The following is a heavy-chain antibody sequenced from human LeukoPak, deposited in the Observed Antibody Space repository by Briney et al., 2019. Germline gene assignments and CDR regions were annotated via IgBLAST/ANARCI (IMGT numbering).Heavy chain of an antibody. Sequence: GGSLRLSCAASKFTFSSYTMHWVRQAPGKGLEWVAVISYDGSNKYYADSVKGRFTISRDNSKNTLYLQMNSLGAEDTAVYYCARDGGKAVTTFWNYYYYGMDVWGQGTTVTVSS. CDR2: ISYDGSNK. CDR1: KFTFSSYT. D-gene: IGHD4-17*01. CDR3: ARDGGKAVTTFWNYYYYGMDV. J-gene: IGHJ6*02. V-gene: IGHV3-30*04.